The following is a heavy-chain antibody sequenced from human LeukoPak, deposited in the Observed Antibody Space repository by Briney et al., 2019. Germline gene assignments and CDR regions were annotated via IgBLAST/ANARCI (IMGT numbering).Heavy chain of an antibody. Sequence: GASVKASCKASGYTFTGYYMHWVRQAPGQGLEWMGRINPNSGGTNYAQKLQGRVTMTTDTSTSTAYMELRSLRSDDTAVYYCARELLESSIDYWGQGTLVTVSS. CDR2: INPNSGGT. D-gene: IGHD2-15*01. V-gene: IGHV1-2*06. CDR1: GYTFTGYY. CDR3: ARELLESSIDY. J-gene: IGHJ4*02.